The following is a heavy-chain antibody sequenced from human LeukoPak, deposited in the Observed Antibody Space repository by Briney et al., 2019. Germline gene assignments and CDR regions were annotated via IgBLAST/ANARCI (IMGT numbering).Heavy chain of an antibody. J-gene: IGHJ4*02. CDR3: AKTSGMYSSSWYDY. CDR2: ISGSGGST. V-gene: IGHV3-23*01. Sequence: GGSLRLSCAASGFTFSSYAMSWVRQAPGKGLEWVSAISGSGGSTCYADSVKGRFTISRDNSKNTLYLQMNSLRAEDTAVYYCAKTSGMYSSSWYDYWGQGTLVTVSS. CDR1: GFTFSSYA. D-gene: IGHD6-13*01.